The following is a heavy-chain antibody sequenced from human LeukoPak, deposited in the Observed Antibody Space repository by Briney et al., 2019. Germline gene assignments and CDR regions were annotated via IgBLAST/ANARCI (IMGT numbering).Heavy chain of an antibody. CDR3: ARLCRSMTDFACYYYYMDV. D-gene: IGHD2-2*01. CDR2: ISSSSSYI. CDR1: GFTFSNYG. V-gene: IGHV3-21*01. J-gene: IGHJ6*03. Sequence: GGSLRLSCVASGFTFSNYGVRQAPGKGLEWVSFISSSSSYIYYADSVKGRFTISRDNAKKSLYLQMNSLRAEDTAVYYCARLCRSMTDFACYYYYMDVWGKGTTVTVSS.